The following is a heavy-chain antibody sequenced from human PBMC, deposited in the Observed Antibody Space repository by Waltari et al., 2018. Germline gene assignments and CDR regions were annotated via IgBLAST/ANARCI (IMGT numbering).Heavy chain of an antibody. Sequence: EVQLLESGGGLVQPGGSLRLSCAASGFTFSSYAMNWVRQAPGKGLGGVSAMIGSGRSTNYADSVKGRFAISRDNSRNTLYLQMDSLRAEDTAVYFCASRSYTYGFDHGGQGTLVTVSS. CDR1: GFTFSSYA. J-gene: IGHJ4*02. D-gene: IGHD5-18*01. V-gene: IGHV3-23*01. CDR2: MIGSGRST. CDR3: ASRSYTYGFDH.